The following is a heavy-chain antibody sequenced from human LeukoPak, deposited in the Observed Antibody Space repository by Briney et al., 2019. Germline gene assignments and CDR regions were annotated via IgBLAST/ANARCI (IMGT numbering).Heavy chain of an antibody. V-gene: IGHV3-23*01. CDR1: GFTFSSYA. J-gene: IGHJ4*02. CDR3: AKAETPSLGGVIVIYSTFTH. Sequence: QPGASLRLSCAASGFTFSSYAMTWVRQAPGKGLEWVSVISGSGGSTYYADSVKGRFTISRDNSKNTLYLQMNSLRAEDTAVYYCAKAETPSLGGVIVIYSTFTHWGQGTLVTVSS. CDR2: ISGSGGST. D-gene: IGHD3-16*02.